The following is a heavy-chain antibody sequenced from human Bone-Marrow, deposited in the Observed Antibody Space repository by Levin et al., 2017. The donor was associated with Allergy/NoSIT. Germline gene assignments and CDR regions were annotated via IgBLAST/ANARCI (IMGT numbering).Heavy chain of an antibody. D-gene: IGHD3-22*01. CDR3: ARGTAGYYDGSGYYFPHDNDYGMDV. Sequence: GESLKISCAASGFSFGAFWMHWVRQDPGKGLVWLSRISSDGSTTRYADSVKGRFSISRDNAKNTLYLQMNSLRVEDTALYYCARGTAGYYDGSGYYFPHDNDYGMDVWGQGTTVTVSS. V-gene: IGHV3-74*01. CDR2: ISSDGSTT. J-gene: IGHJ6*02. CDR1: GFSFGAFW.